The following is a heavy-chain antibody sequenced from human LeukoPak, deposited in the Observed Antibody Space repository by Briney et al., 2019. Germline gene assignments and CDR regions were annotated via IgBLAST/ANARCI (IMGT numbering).Heavy chain of an antibody. J-gene: IGHJ6*03. CDR2: INHSGRT. V-gene: IGHV4-34*01. CDR3: ARAGAEDCSSTSCYGDYYYYYYYMDV. CDR1: GGSFSGYY. Sequence: SETLSLTCAVYGGSFSGYYWSWIRQPPGKGLEWIGEINHSGRTNYNPSLKSRVTISVDTSKNQFSLKLSSVTAADTAVYYCARAGAEDCSSTSCYGDYYYYYYYMDVWGKGTTVTVSS. D-gene: IGHD2-2*01.